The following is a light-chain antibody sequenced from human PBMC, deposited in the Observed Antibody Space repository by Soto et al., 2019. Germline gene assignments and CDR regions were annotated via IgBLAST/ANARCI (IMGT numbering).Light chain of an antibody. V-gene: IGKV3D-15*01. CDR1: QSVSSN. J-gene: IGKJ4*01. CDR2: DIS. CDR3: QQYKIWPLT. Sequence: ETVMTQSPATLSVSPGERATLSCRASQSVSSNLAWYQQTPGQPPRLLIYDISTRATGIPTRFSGSGSGTEFTLTISSLQSVDFSVYYCQQYKIWPLTFGGGTKGDIK.